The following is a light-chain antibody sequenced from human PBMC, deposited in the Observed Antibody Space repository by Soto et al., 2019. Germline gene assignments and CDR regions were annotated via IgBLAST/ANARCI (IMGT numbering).Light chain of an antibody. V-gene: IGLV2-14*01. CDR2: EVS. Sequence: QSVLTQPASVSWSPGQSISISCTGTSSDVGAYNFVSWYQQHPGKAPKLMIYEVSNRPSGVSNRFSGSKSGNTASLTISGLQAEDEADYYCSSYTSSSTLVFGSGTKLTVL. J-gene: IGLJ1*01. CDR1: SSDVGAYNF. CDR3: SSYTSSSTLV.